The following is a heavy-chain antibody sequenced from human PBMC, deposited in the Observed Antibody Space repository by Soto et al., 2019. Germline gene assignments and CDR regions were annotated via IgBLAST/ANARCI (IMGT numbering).Heavy chain of an antibody. J-gene: IGHJ6*02. Sequence: GGSLRLSCAASGFTFSSYAMSWVRQAPGKGLEWVSAISGSGGSTYYADSVKGRFTISRDNSKNTLYLQMNSLRAEDTAVYYCAKPGASSSYYYYGMDVWGQGTTVTVS. D-gene: IGHD3-16*01. CDR2: ISGSGGST. V-gene: IGHV3-23*01. CDR1: GFTFSSYA. CDR3: AKPGASSSYYYYGMDV.